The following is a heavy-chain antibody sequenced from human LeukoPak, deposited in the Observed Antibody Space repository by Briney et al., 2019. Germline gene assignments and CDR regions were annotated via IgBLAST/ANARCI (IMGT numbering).Heavy chain of an antibody. V-gene: IGHV3-30-3*01. Sequence: PGRSLRLSCAASGFTFSSYAMHWVRQAPGKGLEWVAVISDDGTFTLYGDSVRGRFTISRDSSKNTLYLQMNSLRPEDTAVYYCARALTIFGVVTPMGYWGQGTLVTVSS. D-gene: IGHD3-3*01. CDR1: GFTFSSYA. CDR3: ARALTIFGVVTPMGY. CDR2: ISDDGTFT. J-gene: IGHJ4*02.